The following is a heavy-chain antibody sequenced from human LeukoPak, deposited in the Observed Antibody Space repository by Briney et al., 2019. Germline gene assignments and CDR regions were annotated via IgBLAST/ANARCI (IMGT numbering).Heavy chain of an antibody. CDR3: ARARRYLGYCSGCSCYGYFDY. J-gene: IGHJ4*02. CDR2: IKQDGSEK. D-gene: IGHD2-15*01. CDR1: GFTFSSYW. V-gene: IGHV3-7*01. Sequence: PGGSLRLSCAASGFTFSSYWMSWVRQAPGKGLEWVANIKQDGSEKYYVDSVKGRFTISRDNAKNSLYLQMNSLRAEDTAVYYCARARRYLGYCSGCSCYGYFDYWGQGTLVTVSS.